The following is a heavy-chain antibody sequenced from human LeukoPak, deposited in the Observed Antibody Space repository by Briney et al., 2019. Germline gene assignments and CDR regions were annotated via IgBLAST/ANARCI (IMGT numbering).Heavy chain of an antibody. J-gene: IGHJ4*02. Sequence: TGGSLRLPCSTSGFSAISNYMTWVSQAPGQGLEWVSVIYSGGSTYYADSVVGWFTISRDNSMNTLYLQMNSLRAEATAVYYCARGPNSGYGMWGQGTLVTVSS. CDR3: ARGPNSGYGM. CDR2: IYSGGST. D-gene: IGHD3-22*01. V-gene: IGHV3-53*01. CDR1: GFSAISNY.